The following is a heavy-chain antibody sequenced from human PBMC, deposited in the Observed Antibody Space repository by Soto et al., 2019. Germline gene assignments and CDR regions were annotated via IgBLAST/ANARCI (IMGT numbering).Heavy chain of an antibody. J-gene: IGHJ4*02. CDR2: MNPNSGNT. Sequence: ASVKVSCKASGYTFTSYDINWVRQATGQGLEWMGWMNPNSGNTGYAQKFQGRVTMTRNTSISTAYMELSSLRSEDTAVYFCSRGMFREQQLVPFDYWGQGTLVTVSS. CDR3: SRGMFREQQLVPFDY. V-gene: IGHV1-8*01. D-gene: IGHD6-13*01. CDR1: GYTFTSYD.